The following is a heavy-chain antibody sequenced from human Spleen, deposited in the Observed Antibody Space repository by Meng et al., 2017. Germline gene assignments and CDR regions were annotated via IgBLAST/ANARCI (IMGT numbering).Heavy chain of an antibody. D-gene: IGHD3-10*01. CDR3: AGFTLIRGIMPWFDP. CDR2: VYHSGST. V-gene: IGHV4-4*02. J-gene: IGHJ5*02. Sequence: VWLQESGPGLFKPSGTLSLNCAGSGGSISSSTWWTWVRQPPGKGLEWIGEVYHSGSTNYNPSLKSRVTMSVDESNNQFSLKLSSVTAADTAVYYCAGFTLIRGIMPWFDPWGQGTLVTVSS. CDR1: GGSISSSTW.